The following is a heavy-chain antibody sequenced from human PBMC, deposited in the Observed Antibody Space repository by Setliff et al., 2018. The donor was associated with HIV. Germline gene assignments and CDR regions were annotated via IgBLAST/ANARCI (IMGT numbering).Heavy chain of an antibody. V-gene: IGHV4-34*01. Sequence: PSETLSLTCAVYGGSFSNYYWSWIRQPPGKGLEWIGNIYYSGSTYYTPSLKSRVTISVDSSENQFSLKLTSVTAADTAVYYCGGNGYYSIDYWGQGTLVTVSS. CDR1: GGSFSNYY. CDR2: IYYSGST. D-gene: IGHD3-22*01. CDR3: GGNGYYSIDY. J-gene: IGHJ4*02.